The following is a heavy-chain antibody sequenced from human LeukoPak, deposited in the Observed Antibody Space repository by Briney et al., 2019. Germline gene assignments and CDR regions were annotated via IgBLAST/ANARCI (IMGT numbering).Heavy chain of an antibody. V-gene: IGHV3-23*01. CDR3: AKPRRLVVTPEGGYFDY. CDR1: GITFSSYA. Sequence: GGSLRLSCGASGITFSSYAMSWVRQAPGKGLEWVSAISGSGGSTYYADSVKGRFTISRDNSKNTLYLQMNSLRAEDAAVYYCAKPRRLVVTPEGGYFDYWGQGTLVTVSS. CDR2: ISGSGGST. D-gene: IGHD4-23*01. J-gene: IGHJ4*02.